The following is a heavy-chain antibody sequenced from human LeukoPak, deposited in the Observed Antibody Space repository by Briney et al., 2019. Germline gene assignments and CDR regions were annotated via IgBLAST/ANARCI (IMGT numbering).Heavy chain of an antibody. D-gene: IGHD5-18*01. J-gene: IGHJ6*03. V-gene: IGHV1-69*13. CDR2: IIPIFGTA. CDR3: ARGQRSYYFYYMDV. CDR1: GGTFSSYA. Sequence: GASVKVSCKASGGTFSSYAISWVRQAPGQGLEWMGGIIPIFGTANYAQKFQGRVTITADESTSTAYMELSSLRSEDTAAYYCARGQRSYYFYYMDVWGKGTTVTVSS.